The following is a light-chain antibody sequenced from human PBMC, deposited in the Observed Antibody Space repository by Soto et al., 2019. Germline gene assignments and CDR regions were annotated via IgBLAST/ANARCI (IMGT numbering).Light chain of an antibody. J-gene: IGKJ4*01. CDR3: QQYGNSPRT. Sequence: EIVLTQSPGTLSLSPGERATLSCRASQSVYSNYLAWYQQKAGQAPRLLIYGASSRVTGIPDRFSGSGSGTDFTLTISRLEPEDFAVYYCQQYGNSPRTFGGGTKVDI. V-gene: IGKV3-20*01. CDR2: GAS. CDR1: QSVYSNY.